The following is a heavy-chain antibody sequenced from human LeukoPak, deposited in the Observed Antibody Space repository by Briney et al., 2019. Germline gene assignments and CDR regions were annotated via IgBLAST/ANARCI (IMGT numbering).Heavy chain of an antibody. D-gene: IGHD1-1*01. Sequence: GPSLRLSHAASGFTFSSYCTRWVRQAPGKGLGWVGVISYDGSNKFYRDSVKGRFTVSRDNSKSTLYLQMNSLRVEDTAVYYCAKMQSLATTYYWGQGTLVTVSS. CDR2: ISYDGSNK. V-gene: IGHV3-30*18. CDR3: AKMQSLATTYY. CDR1: GFTFSSYC. J-gene: IGHJ4*02.